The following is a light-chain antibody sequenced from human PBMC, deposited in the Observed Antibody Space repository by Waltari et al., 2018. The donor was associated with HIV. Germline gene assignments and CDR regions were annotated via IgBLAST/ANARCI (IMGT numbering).Light chain of an antibody. CDR1: SNDVGAYDY. CDR3: TSYVDNYHVF. CDR2: EVT. Sequence: QSALTQPPSASGSPGQSVTISCTGTSNDVGAYDYVSWYQQHPGRAPKLLIYEVTKRPSGFPDPFSGSKSGNTASLTVSGLQAEDDGHYYCTSYVDNYHVFFGGGTKLTVL. V-gene: IGLV2-8*01. J-gene: IGLJ2*01.